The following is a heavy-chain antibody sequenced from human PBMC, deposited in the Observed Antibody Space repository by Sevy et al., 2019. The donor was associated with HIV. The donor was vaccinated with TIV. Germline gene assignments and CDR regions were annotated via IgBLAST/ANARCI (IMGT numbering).Heavy chain of an antibody. Sequence: ASVKVSCKVSGYSLTKLSIHWVRQGPGKGLEWMGDFDVQDGETIYAKKFQGRLKMTVDTNTDTAYMELSRLKSEDTAGYYCAAVGLRYCSGSSCYQGDWFDPWGQGSLVTVSS. CDR2: FDVQDGET. CDR3: AAVGLRYCSGSSCYQGDWFDP. V-gene: IGHV1-24*01. D-gene: IGHD2-15*01. J-gene: IGHJ5*02. CDR1: GYSLTKLS.